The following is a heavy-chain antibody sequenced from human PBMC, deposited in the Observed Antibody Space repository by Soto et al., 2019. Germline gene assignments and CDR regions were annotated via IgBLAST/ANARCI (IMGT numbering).Heavy chain of an antibody. CDR2: MNPNSGNT. J-gene: IGHJ5*02. CDR3: ARGITIFEVVDP. Sequence: QVQLVQSGAEVKKPGASVKVSCKASGYTFTSYDINWVRQATGQGLEWMGWMNPNSGNTGYAQKFQGRVTMTRNTSVSTAYMGLSSLRSEYTAVYYFARGITIFEVVDPGGQGTVVTVSS. V-gene: IGHV1-8*01. D-gene: IGHD3-3*01. CDR1: GYTFTSYD.